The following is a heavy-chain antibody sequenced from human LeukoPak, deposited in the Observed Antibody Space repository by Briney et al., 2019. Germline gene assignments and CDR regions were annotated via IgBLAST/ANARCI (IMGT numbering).Heavy chain of an antibody. CDR1: GGSISGYD. Sequence: SETLSLTCTVSGGSISGYDWSWIRQLAGKGLEWIGRIYTSGSTNYNPSLKSQVTMSVDTSKNQFSLKLRSVTAADTAVYFCARRISANAFDIWGQGTMVTVSS. J-gene: IGHJ3*02. CDR2: IYTSGST. V-gene: IGHV4-4*07. CDR3: ARRISANAFDI. D-gene: IGHD1-26*01.